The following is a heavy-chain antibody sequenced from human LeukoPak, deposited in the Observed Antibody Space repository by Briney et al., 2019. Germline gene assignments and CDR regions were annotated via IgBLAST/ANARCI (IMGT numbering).Heavy chain of an antibody. V-gene: IGHV3-53*01. D-gene: IGHD2-15*01. Sequence: GGSLRLSCAASGFTFSSYAMSWVRQAPGKGLEWVSVIYSGGSTYYADSVKGRFTISRDNSKNTLYLQMNSLRAEDTAVYYCASEEVVVALGAFDIWGQGTMVTVSS. CDR2: IYSGGST. J-gene: IGHJ3*02. CDR3: ASEEVVVALGAFDI. CDR1: GFTFSSYA.